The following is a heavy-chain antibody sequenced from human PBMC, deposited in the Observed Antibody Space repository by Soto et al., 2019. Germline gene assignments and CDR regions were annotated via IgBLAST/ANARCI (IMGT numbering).Heavy chain of an antibody. CDR2: INPNSGGT. V-gene: IGHV1-2*04. CDR1: GYTFTGYY. CDR3: ARATGSYYYYYMDV. J-gene: IGHJ6*03. Sequence: ASVKVSCKASGYTFTGYYMHWVRQAPGQGLEWMGWINPNSGGTNYAQKFQGWVTMTRDTSISTAYMELSRLRSDDTAVYYCARATGSYYYYYMDVWGKGTTVTVSS. D-gene: IGHD3-9*01.